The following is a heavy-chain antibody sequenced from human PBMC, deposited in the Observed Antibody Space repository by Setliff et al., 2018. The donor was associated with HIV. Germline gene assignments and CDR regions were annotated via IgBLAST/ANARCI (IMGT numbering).Heavy chain of an antibody. CDR1: GGSFSGYY. J-gene: IGHJ4*02. D-gene: IGHD1-26*01. V-gene: IGHV4-34*01. Sequence: SETLSLTCAVYGGSFSGYYWGWIRQPPGKGLEWIGSIYYDGRTFYRPSLKSRLAISVDTSKNQFFLNLTSVTAADTAVYYCARGVPLLPPRNWGQGALVTVSS. CDR3: ARGVPLLPPRN. CDR2: IYYDGRT.